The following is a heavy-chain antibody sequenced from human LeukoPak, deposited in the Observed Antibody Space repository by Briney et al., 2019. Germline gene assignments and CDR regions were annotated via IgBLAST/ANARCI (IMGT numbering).Heavy chain of an antibody. CDR2: IYTGGST. Sequence: GGSLRLSCVDSGFSVRDYYLSWVRQAPGKGLEWVSVIYTGGSTYYADSVKGRFTISRDISKNTVYLQMNILRVEDTAVYYCARVGYYSSFDYWGQGTLVTVSS. CDR3: ARVGYYSSFDY. V-gene: IGHV3-66*01. CDR1: GFSVRDYY. J-gene: IGHJ4*02. D-gene: IGHD2-21*01.